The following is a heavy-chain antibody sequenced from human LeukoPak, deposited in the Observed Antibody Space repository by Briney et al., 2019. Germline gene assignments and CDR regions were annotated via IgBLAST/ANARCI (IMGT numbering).Heavy chain of an antibody. CDR2: TFAGYSYT. CDR3: ARQANYGSGSYYRGYNWFDP. V-gene: IGHV5-51*01. J-gene: IGHJ5*02. CDR1: GYNFTPYW. Sequence: GESLKISCQSSGYNFTPYWIVWVCQMPGKGLEWIGITFAGYSYTIYSPSFQGQVTISVDKSISTAYLQWSSLKASDTAMYYCARQANYGSGSYYRGYNWFDPWGQGTLVTVSS. D-gene: IGHD3-10*01.